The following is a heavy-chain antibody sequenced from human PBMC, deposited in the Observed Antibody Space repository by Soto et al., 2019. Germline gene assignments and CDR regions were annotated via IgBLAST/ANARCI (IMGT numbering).Heavy chain of an antibody. D-gene: IGHD3-10*01. CDR2: IYHSGST. V-gene: IGHV4-4*02. Sequence: QVQLQESGPGLVKPSGTLSLTCAVSGGSISSSNWWSWVRQPPGKGLEWIGEIYHSGSTNYNPSLKSRVTISVDKSKNQLSLKLSSVTAADTAVYYCARDLGGLWFGDGSHYWGQGTLVTVSS. CDR3: ARDLGGLWFGDGSHY. J-gene: IGHJ4*02. CDR1: GGSISSSNW.